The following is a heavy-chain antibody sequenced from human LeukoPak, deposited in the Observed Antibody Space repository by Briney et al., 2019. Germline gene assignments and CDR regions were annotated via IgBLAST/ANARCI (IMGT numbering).Heavy chain of an antibody. CDR3: ARDTTVSPSY. J-gene: IGHJ4*02. Sequence: ASVKVTCKASGYTFTTYCLSWVRQAPGQGLEWMGWISTHNDNTNYAQKFQGRITMTTDTSTSTAYMELRSLRSDDTAVYFCARDTTVSPSYWGQGTLVTVSS. CDR1: GYTFTTYC. V-gene: IGHV1-18*01. D-gene: IGHD4-17*01. CDR2: ISTHNDNT.